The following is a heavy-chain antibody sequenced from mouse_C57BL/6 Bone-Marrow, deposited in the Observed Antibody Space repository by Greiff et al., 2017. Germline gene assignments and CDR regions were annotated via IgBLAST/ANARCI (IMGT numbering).Heavy chain of an antibody. Sequence: VQLQQSGAELARPGASVKLSCKASGYTFTSYGISWVKQRTGQGLEWIGEIYPRSGNTYYTEKFKGKATLTADKSSSTAYMALRSLTSEDSAFYFCAREGYYGNYAMDYWGQGTSVTVSS. CDR1: GYTFTSYG. CDR3: AREGYYGNYAMDY. CDR2: IYPRSGNT. V-gene: IGHV1-81*01. J-gene: IGHJ4*01. D-gene: IGHD1-1*01.